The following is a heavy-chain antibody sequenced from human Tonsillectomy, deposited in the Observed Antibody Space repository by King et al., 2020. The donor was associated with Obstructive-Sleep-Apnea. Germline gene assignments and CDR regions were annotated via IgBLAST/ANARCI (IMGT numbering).Heavy chain of an antibody. CDR1: GGSISNYY. Sequence: VQLQESGPGLVKPSETLSLTRTVSGGSISNYYWSWIRQPPGKGLEWIGYMYYMGNTNFNPSLKSRVTISADTSKIQFSLGLSSVTAADTAVYYCARHRGVEDFGGYGDYFDYWGQGTLVTVSS. D-gene: IGHD5-12*01. CDR2: MYYMGNT. J-gene: IGHJ4*02. V-gene: IGHV4-59*08. CDR3: ARHRGVEDFGGYGDYFDY.